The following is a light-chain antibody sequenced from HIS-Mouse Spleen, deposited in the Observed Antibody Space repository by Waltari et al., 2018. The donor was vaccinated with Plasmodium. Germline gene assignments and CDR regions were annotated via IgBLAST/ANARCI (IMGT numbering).Light chain of an antibody. CDR1: KSGDKY. CDR2: QDR. Sequence: SYELTQPPSVSVSPGQTDSITCSGDKSGDKYACWYPQKQGQTPVLFIYQDRKRPSGIPERFSGSNSGNTATLTISGTQAMDEADYYCQAWDSSTVVFGGGTKLTVL. J-gene: IGLJ2*01. CDR3: QAWDSSTVV. V-gene: IGLV3-1*01.